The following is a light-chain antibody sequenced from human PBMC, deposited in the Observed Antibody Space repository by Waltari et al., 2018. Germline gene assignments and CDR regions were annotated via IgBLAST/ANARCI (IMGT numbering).Light chain of an antibody. J-gene: IGLJ3*02. CDR1: SSDVGSYNL. Sequence: QSALTQPASVSGSPGQSITISCTGTSSDVGSYNLVSWYQQHPGKAPKLMIYEVGKRPSGVSNSFSGAKSGKTASLTISGLQAEDEADDYCCSYAGSSTFGVFGGGTKLTVL. CDR3: CSYAGSSTFGV. CDR2: EVG. V-gene: IGLV2-23*02.